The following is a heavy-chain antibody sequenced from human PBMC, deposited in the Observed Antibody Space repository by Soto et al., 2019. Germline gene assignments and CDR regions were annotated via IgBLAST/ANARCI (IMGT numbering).Heavy chain of an antibody. CDR1: GYTFINYG. J-gene: IGHJ4*02. D-gene: IGHD4-4*01. Sequence: QVQLVQSGAEMRKPGASVKVSCKTSGYTFINYGISWVRQAPGQGLAWMGWINGYNGNTNYAQHFQGRVAMTTDTSTSTVYMELRNLRSDATAVYYCARGDSPVQFDYWGQGTLVTVSS. CDR2: INGYNGNT. V-gene: IGHV1-18*01. CDR3: ARGDSPVQFDY.